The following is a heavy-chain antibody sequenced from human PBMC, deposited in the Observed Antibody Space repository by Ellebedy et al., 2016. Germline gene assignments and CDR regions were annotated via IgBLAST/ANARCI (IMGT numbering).Heavy chain of an antibody. CDR1: GFTFDDYA. V-gene: IGHV3-9*01. D-gene: IGHD3-10*01. CDR3: AKEPTMVRGASGFDY. CDR2: ISWNSGSI. Sequence: SLKIFXAASGFTFDDYAMHWVRQAPGKGLEWVSGISWNSGSIGYADSVKGRFTISRDNAKNSLYLQMNSLRAEDTALYYCAKEPTMVRGASGFDYWGQGTLVTVSS. J-gene: IGHJ4*02.